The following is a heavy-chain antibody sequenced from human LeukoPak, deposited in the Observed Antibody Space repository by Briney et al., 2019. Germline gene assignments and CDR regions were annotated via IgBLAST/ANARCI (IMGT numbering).Heavy chain of an antibody. CDR3: ASGSSSWYTPIH. Sequence: SQTLSLTCTVSGNSISSGDNYWSWIRQPAGKGLEWIGRIYTSGSTNYNPSLKSRVTISVDTSKNQFSLKLSSVTAADTAVYYCASGSSSWYTPIHWGQGTLVTVSS. V-gene: IGHV4-61*02. J-gene: IGHJ4*02. CDR1: GNSISSGDNY. CDR2: IYTSGST. D-gene: IGHD6-13*01.